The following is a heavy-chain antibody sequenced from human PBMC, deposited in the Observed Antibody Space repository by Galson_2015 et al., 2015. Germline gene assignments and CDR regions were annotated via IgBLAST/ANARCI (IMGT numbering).Heavy chain of an antibody. V-gene: IGHV1-69*13. CDR3: ARDQEVYSNYVRFGFDY. CDR1: GGTFSSYA. D-gene: IGHD4-11*01. Sequence: SVKVSCKASGGTFSSYAISWVRQAPGQGLEWMGGIIPIFGTANYAQKFQGRVTITADESTSTAYMELSSLRSEDTAVYYCARDQEVYSNYVRFGFDYWGQGTLVTVSS. J-gene: IGHJ4*02. CDR2: IIPIFGTA.